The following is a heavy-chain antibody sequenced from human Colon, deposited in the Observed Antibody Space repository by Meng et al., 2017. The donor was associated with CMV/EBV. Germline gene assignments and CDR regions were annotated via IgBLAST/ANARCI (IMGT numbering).Heavy chain of an antibody. D-gene: IGHD3-16*01. V-gene: IGHV3-7*01. CDR3: VRGQGIMYV. CDR1: RLSMSQFW. J-gene: IGHJ4*02. CDR2: IKQDGSDQ. Sequence: GESLKISCVDSRLSMSQFWMSWVRQAPGKGLEWVANIKQDGSDQNYVDSVKGRFTISRDNAKNSLYLQMNSLRVEDTAVYYCVRGQGIMYVWGQGTLVTVSS.